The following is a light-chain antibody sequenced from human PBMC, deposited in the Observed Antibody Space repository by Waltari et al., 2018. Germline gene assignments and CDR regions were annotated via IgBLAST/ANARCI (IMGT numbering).Light chain of an antibody. J-gene: IGKJ2*01. CDR3: QQRSNWPPYT. CDR2: DAS. Sequence: EIVLTQSPATLSLSPGERATLPCRASQSVSSYLAWYQQKPGQAPRLLIYDASNRATGIPARFSGSGSGTDFTLTISSLEPEDFAVYYCQQRSNWPPYTFGQGTKLE. CDR1: QSVSSY. V-gene: IGKV3-11*01.